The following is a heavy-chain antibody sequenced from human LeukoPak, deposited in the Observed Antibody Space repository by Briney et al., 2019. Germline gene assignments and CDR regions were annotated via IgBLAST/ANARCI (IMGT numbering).Heavy chain of an antibody. Sequence: SETLSLTCTVSGGSVSSGSYYWSWIRQPPGKGLEWIGYIYYSGSTNYNPSLKSRVTISVDTSKNQFSLKLSSVTAADTAVYYCAGSHLSSSFFYWGQGTLATVSS. V-gene: IGHV4-61*01. J-gene: IGHJ4*02. D-gene: IGHD6-13*01. CDR2: IYYSGST. CDR1: GGSVSSGSYY. CDR3: AGSHLSSSFFY.